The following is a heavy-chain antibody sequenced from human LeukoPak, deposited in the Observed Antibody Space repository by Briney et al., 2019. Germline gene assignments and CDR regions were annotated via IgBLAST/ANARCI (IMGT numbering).Heavy chain of an antibody. CDR3: ASEYCSGGSCYDY. CDR2: IYHSGST. Sequence: PSETLSLTCAVSGGSISSSNRWSWVRQPPGKGLEWIGEIYHSGSTNYNPSLKSRVTISVDKSKNQFSLKLSSVTAADTAVYYCASEYCSGGSCYDYWGQGTLVTVSS. V-gene: IGHV4-4*02. CDR1: GGSISSSNR. J-gene: IGHJ4*02. D-gene: IGHD2-15*01.